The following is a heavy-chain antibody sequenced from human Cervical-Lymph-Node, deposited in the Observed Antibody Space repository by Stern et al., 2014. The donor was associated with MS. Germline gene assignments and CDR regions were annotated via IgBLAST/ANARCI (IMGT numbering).Heavy chain of an antibody. CDR1: GGSITSYY. Sequence: VQLVESGPGLVKPSETLCLTCSVSGGSITSYYWTWIRQPPGKGLEWIGHIHSMGISNYSPSLKSRVTIAVDKSKKQFSLRLVSVTAADTAVYYCARDKSTITDRTFYYNGMDVWGQGTTVTVSS. J-gene: IGHJ6*02. CDR2: IHSMGIS. CDR3: ARDKSTITDRTFYYNGMDV. V-gene: IGHV4-59*01. D-gene: IGHD3-10*01.